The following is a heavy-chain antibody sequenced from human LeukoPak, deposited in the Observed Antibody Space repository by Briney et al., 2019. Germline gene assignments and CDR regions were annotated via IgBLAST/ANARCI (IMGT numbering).Heavy chain of an antibody. Sequence: GGSLRLSCAASGFTLSCCGMHWVRQAPGKGLEWVAFIGYDGSNKYYADSVKGRFTISRDNSKSTLYLQMNSLKTEDTAVYYCMTSDIVATTKYYYYMDVWGKGTTVTVSS. CDR3: MTSDIVATTKYYYYMDV. D-gene: IGHD5-12*01. CDR2: IGYDGSNK. V-gene: IGHV3-30*02. J-gene: IGHJ6*03. CDR1: GFTLSCCG.